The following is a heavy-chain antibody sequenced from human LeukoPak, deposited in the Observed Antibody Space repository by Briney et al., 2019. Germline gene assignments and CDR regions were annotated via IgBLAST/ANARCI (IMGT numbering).Heavy chain of an antibody. V-gene: IGHV3-48*01. CDR2: ISSISTI. CDR1: GFTFSSYS. J-gene: IGHJ4*02. CDR3: ARWGSGGLTLDY. Sequence: GGSLRLSCAASGFTFSSYSMNWVRRAPGKGLEWVSYISSISTIYYADSVKGRFTISKDNSRNTLNLQMGSLRAEDTAVYYCARWGSGGLTLDYWGQGTLVTVSS. D-gene: IGHD3-10*01.